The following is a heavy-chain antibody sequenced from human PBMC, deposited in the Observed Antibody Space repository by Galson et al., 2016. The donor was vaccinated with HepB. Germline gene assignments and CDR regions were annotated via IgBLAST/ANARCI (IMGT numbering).Heavy chain of an antibody. D-gene: IGHD3-22*01. V-gene: IGHV3-72*01. CDR1: GFTFGDHHY. CDR2: SRDRAASYRT. CDR3: ARLQYDGSVFHPFDC. J-gene: IGHJ4*02. Sequence: CAASGFTFGDHHYVDWVRQAPGKGLEWIGRSRDRAASYRTEFAASVKGRFTISRDDSKSSLYLQMNSLKTEDTAVYYCARLQYDGSVFHPFDCWGQGTLVTVSS.